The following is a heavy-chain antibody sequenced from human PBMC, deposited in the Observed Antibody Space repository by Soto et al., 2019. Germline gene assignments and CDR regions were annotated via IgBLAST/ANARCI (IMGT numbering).Heavy chain of an antibody. J-gene: IGHJ4*02. Sequence: GGSLRLSCAASGFTFRSYSMNWVRQAPGKGLEWIPYISSRTTTIYYADSVKGRFTISRDNARNSLYLQMNSLRAEDTAVYYCAREENFLPGYYPYFFDFWGQGTLVTVSS. CDR3: AREENFLPGYYPYFFDF. D-gene: IGHD3-9*01. CDR2: ISSRTTTI. CDR1: GFTFRSYS. V-gene: IGHV3-48*01.